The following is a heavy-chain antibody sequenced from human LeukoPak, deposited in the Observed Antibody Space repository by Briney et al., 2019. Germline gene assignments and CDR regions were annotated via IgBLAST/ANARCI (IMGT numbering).Heavy chain of an antibody. V-gene: IGHV4-4*07. CDR2: IYPSGRT. J-gene: IGHJ6*03. CDR3: ARDFKDSSSSLVFYYYDYMDV. Sequence: SETLSLTCTVSGGSISSYYWSWIRQPAGKGLEWIGRIYPSGRTNYNASLKSRVTMSVDPCKNQFSLKLSSVTAADTAVYYCARDFKDSSSSLVFYYYDYMDVWGKGTTVTVSS. CDR1: GGSISSYY. D-gene: IGHD6-6*01.